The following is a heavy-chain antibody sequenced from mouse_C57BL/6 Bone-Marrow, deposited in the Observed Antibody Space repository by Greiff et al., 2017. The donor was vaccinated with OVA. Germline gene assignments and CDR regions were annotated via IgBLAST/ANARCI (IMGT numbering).Heavy chain of an antibody. CDR1: GYTFTSYG. J-gene: IGHJ3*01. CDR3: ARKGDSSGYVWFAY. Sequence: VKLMESGAELARPGASVKLSCKASGYTFTSYGISWVKQRTGQGLEWIGEIYPRSGNTYYNEKFKGKATLTADKSSSTAYMELRSLTSEDSAVYCCARKGDSSGYVWFAYWGQGTLVTVSA. V-gene: IGHV1-81*01. D-gene: IGHD3-2*02. CDR2: IYPRSGNT.